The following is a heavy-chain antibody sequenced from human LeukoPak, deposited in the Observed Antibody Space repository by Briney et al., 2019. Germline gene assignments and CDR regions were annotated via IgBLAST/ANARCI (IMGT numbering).Heavy chain of an antibody. CDR3: ARSQGPQGFSGGSCYDY. CDR2: INPNSGGT. Sequence: ASVKVSCKASGYTFTGYYMHWVRQAPGQGLEWMGWINPNSGGTNYAQKFQGWVTMTRDTSISTAYMELSRLRSDDTAVYYCARSQGPQGFSGGSCYDYWGQGTLVTVSS. CDR1: GYTFTGYY. V-gene: IGHV1-2*04. J-gene: IGHJ4*02. D-gene: IGHD2-15*01.